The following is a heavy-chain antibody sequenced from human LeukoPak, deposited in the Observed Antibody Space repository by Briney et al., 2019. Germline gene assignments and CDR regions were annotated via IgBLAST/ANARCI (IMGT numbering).Heavy chain of an antibody. CDR2: ISSYSGNT. D-gene: IGHD2-15*01. CDR1: GYTFSSYA. J-gene: IGHJ4*02. V-gene: IGHV1-18*01. Sequence: ASVKVSCKASGYTFSSYAITWVRQAPGQGLEWTGWISSYSGNTNYAQKFQGRVTMTTDTSTSTAYMELRSLRSDDTAVYYCARASGGGSLDYWGQGTLVTVSS. CDR3: ARASGGGSLDY.